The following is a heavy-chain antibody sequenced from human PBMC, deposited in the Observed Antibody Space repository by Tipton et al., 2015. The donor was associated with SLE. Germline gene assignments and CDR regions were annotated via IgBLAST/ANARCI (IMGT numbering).Heavy chain of an antibody. CDR3: ARGKDFWNGYYMDY. CDR2: INHSGST. CDR1: GGSFSGYY. J-gene: IGHJ4*02. D-gene: IGHD3-3*01. Sequence: LRLSCAVYGGSFSGYYWSWIRQPPGKGLEWIGEINHSGSTNYNPSLKSRVTISVDTSKNQFSLKLSSVTAADTAVYYCARGKDFWNGYYMDYWGQGTLVTVSS. V-gene: IGHV4-34*01.